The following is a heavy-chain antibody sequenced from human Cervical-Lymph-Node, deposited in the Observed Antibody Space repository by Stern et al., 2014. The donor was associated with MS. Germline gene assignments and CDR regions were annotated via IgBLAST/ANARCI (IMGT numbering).Heavy chain of an antibody. Sequence: EVQLEESGAELKKPGESLRISCKGSGYSLTNTWIGWVRQMPGKGLEWMGIIYPGDSEPRYSPSFQGQSTISADNSINTAYLQWSSLKASDTAMYYCARGRGIALRPDYWGQGTLVTVSS. CDR1: GYSLTNTW. J-gene: IGHJ4*02. D-gene: IGHD6-13*01. V-gene: IGHV5-51*03. CDR3: ARGRGIALRPDY. CDR2: IYPGDSEP.